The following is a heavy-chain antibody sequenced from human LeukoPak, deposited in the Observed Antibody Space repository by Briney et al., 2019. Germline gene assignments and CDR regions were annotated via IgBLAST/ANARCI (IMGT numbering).Heavy chain of an antibody. D-gene: IGHD2-15*01. J-gene: IGHJ4*02. V-gene: IGHV4-31*03. CDR3: ARDSDSSFDY. CDR2: IYYSGST. Sequence: SKTLSLTCTVSGGSISSGGYYWSWIRQHPGKGLEWIGYIYYSGSTYYNPSLKSRVTISVDTSKNQFSLKLSSVTAADTAVYYCARDSDSSFDYWGQGTLVTVSS. CDR1: GGSISSGGYY.